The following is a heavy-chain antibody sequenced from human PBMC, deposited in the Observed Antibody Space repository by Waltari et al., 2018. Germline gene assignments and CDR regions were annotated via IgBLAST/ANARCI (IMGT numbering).Heavy chain of an antibody. Sequence: EVQLLESGGGLVQPGGSLRLSCAASGFTFSSYAMSWVRQAPGKGLEWVSGISWNSGSIGYADSVKGRFTISRDNAKNSLYLQMNSLRAEDTALYYCAKDKGGFRPGAFDYWGQGTLVTVSS. CDR1: GFTFSSYA. CDR3: AKDKGGFRPGAFDY. V-gene: IGHV3-9*01. J-gene: IGHJ4*02. CDR2: ISWNSGSI. D-gene: IGHD3-16*01.